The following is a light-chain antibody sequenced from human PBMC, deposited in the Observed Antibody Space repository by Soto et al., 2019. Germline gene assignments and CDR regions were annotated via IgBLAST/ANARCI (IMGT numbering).Light chain of an antibody. Sequence: EIVLTQSPGTLSLSPGERATLSGMASQSVSSRSLAWYQQKPVQAPRLLIYDASSRATGIPDRFSGSGSGTDSSLTISRLEPEDFAVYYCQQYERGFTFGPGTKVDIK. CDR3: QQYERGFT. CDR1: QSVSSRS. J-gene: IGKJ3*01. CDR2: DAS. V-gene: IGKV3-20*01.